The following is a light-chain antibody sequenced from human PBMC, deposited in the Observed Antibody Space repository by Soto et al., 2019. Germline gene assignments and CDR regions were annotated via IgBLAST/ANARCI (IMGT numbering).Light chain of an antibody. CDR2: EGS. Sequence: QPALAQASSVCGSPGQSVTISCTGSSSPVGSYRLVSWYQCHPGKVPKLIIYEGSKRPSGVSNRFSGSEPGNTASLTISGLQAEDEADYCCCSSAPSRTVIFGTGTKVTVL. CDR1: SSPVGSYRL. CDR3: CSSAPSRTVI. J-gene: IGLJ1*01. V-gene: IGLV2-23*01.